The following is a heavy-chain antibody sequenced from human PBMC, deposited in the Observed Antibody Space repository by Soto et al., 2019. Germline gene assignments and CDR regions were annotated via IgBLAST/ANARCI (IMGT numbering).Heavy chain of an antibody. V-gene: IGHV4-34*01. CDR1: GGSFSGYY. J-gene: IGHJ5*02. D-gene: IGHD3-22*01. CDR2: INHSGST. CDR3: ARGARGYYDSSGYYNWFDP. Sequence: SETLSLTCAVYGGSFSGYYWSWIRQPPGKGLEWIGEINHSGSTNYNPSLKSRVTISVDTSKNQFSLKLSSVTAADTAVYYCARGARGYYDSSGYYNWFDPWGQGTLVTVSS.